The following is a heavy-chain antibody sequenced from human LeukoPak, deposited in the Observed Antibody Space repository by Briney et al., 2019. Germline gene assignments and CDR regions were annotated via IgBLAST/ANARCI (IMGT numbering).Heavy chain of an antibody. V-gene: IGHV4-39*01. D-gene: IGHD6-13*01. CDR3: ARVLYSRSDGPV. CDR1: GGSISSSSYY. CDR2: IYYSGTT. J-gene: IGHJ4*02. Sequence: PSETLSLTCTVSGGSISSSSYYWGWIRQPPGKGLEWIGSIYYSGTTYYNPSLKSRVTISVDTSKNQFSLKLTSVTAADTAVYYCARVLYSRSDGPVWGQGTLVTVSS.